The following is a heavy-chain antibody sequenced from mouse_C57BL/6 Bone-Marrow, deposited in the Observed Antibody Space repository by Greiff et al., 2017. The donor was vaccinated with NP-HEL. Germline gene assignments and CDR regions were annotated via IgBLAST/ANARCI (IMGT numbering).Heavy chain of an antibody. J-gene: IGHJ3*01. CDR1: GYAFSSYW. D-gene: IGHD2-1*01. CDR2: IYPGDGDT. CDR3: ARANYAGRAWFAY. V-gene: IGHV1-80*01. Sequence: QVQLQQSGAELVKPGASVKISCKASGYAFSSYWMNWVKQRPGKGLEWIGQIYPGDGDTNYNGKFKGKATLTADKSSSTAYMQLSSLTSEDSAVYFCARANYAGRAWFAYWGQGTLVTVSA.